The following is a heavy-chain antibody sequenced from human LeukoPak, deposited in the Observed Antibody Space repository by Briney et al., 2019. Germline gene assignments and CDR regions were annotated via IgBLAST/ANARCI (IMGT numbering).Heavy chain of an antibody. J-gene: IGHJ4*02. Sequence: ASVKVSCKASGYTFTRYGISWVRQAPGQGLEWMGWISAYNGNTNYAEKLQGRVTMTTDTSTSTAYMELRSLRSDDTAVYYCARAAALYYYDSSGSHFDYWGQGTLVALSP. V-gene: IGHV1-18*01. CDR3: ARAAALYYYDSSGSHFDY. CDR1: GYTFTRYG. CDR2: ISAYNGNT. D-gene: IGHD3-22*01.